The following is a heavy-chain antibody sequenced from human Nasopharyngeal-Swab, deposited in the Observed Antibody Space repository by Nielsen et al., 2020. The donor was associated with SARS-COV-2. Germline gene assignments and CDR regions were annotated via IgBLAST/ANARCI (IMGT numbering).Heavy chain of an antibody. CDR3: AMARRPTVTTGPFDD. D-gene: IGHD4-17*01. J-gene: IGHJ4*02. Sequence: WLRHAPGQGLEGMGISNTSGGSTSYAQKFQGRVTMTRDTSTSTVYMELSRLRSEDTAVYYCAMARRPTVTTGPFDDWGQGTLVTVSS. CDR2: SNTSGGST. V-gene: IGHV1-46*01.